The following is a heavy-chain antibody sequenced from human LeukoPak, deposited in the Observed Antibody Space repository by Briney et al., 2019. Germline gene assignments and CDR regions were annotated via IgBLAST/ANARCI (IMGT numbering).Heavy chain of an antibody. Sequence: GGSLRLSCAASGFTFSSHGMHWVRQAPGKGLDWVAVVWNDGSNTYHADSVKGRFTISRDNSKNTLYLQMNSLRAEDTAVYYCARDRGSRWFGPIDYWGQGTLVTVSS. D-gene: IGHD6-13*01. J-gene: IGHJ4*02. CDR2: VWNDGSNT. V-gene: IGHV3-33*01. CDR1: GFTFSSHG. CDR3: ARDRGSRWFGPIDY.